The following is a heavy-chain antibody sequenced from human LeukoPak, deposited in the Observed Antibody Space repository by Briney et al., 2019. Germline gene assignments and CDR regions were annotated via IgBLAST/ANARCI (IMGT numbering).Heavy chain of an antibody. CDR1: GFTFSSYS. V-gene: IGHV3-21*01. J-gene: IGHJ4*02. Sequence: PGGSLRLSCAASGFTFSSYSMNWVRQAPGKGLEWVSSISSSSSYIYYADSLKGRFTISRDNAKNSMYLQMNSLRAEDTALYYCARSASVPGGFYFDYWGQGTLVTVSS. CDR2: ISSSSSYI. CDR3: ARSASVPGGFYFDY. D-gene: IGHD3-10*01.